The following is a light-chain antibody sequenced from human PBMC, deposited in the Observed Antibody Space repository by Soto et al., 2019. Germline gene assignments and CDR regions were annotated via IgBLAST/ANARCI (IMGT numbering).Light chain of an antibody. J-gene: IGLJ1*01. CDR3: SSSTTSSTLYV. CDR1: SSDVGSYNL. V-gene: IGLV2-14*02. CDR2: EVT. Sequence: QSVLTQPASVSGSPGQSITISCTGTSSDVGSYNLVSWYQQHPGKAPKLMIYEVTNRPSGVSTRFSGSRSGNTASLTISGLQAEDEADYYCSSSTTSSTLYVFGTGTKVTVL.